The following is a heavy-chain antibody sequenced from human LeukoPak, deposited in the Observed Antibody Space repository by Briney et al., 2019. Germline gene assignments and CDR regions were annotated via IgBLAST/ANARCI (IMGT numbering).Heavy chain of an antibody. CDR1: GFTFDDYA. J-gene: IGHJ4*02. Sequence: GRSLRLSCAASGFTFDDYAMHWVRQAPGQGLEWVSGISWNSGSIGYADSVKGRFTISRDNAKNSLYLQMNSLRAEDTALYYCAKDMSIAVAGAFDYWGQGTLVTVSS. V-gene: IGHV3-9*01. D-gene: IGHD6-19*01. CDR3: AKDMSIAVAGAFDY. CDR2: ISWNSGSI.